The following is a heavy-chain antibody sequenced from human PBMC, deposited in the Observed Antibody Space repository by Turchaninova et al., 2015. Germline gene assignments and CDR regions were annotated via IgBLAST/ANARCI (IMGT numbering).Heavy chain of an antibody. CDR2: INAGNGNT. CDR1: GYPFPSYA. J-gene: IGHJ4*02. CDR3: ARVNQYSSGWYGTFDY. D-gene: IGHD6-19*01. Sequence: QVQLVQSGAGVKKPGASVKVSCKDSGYPFPSYAMHWGGQAPGKSLEWMGWINAGNGNTKYAQKFQGRVTITRDTSASTAYMELSSLRSEDTAVYYCARVNQYSSGWYGTFDYWGQGTLVTVSS. V-gene: IGHV1-3*01.